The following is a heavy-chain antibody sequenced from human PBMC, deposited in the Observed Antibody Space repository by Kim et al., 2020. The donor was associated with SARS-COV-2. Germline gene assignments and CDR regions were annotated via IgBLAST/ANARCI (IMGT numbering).Heavy chain of an antibody. CDR1: GFTFSSYA. J-gene: IGHJ5*02. CDR2: IWYDGSNK. V-gene: IGHV3-33*06. D-gene: IGHD4-17*01. Sequence: GGSLRLSCAASGFTFSSYAMHWVRQAPGKGLEWVAVIWYDGSNKYYADSVKGRFTISRDNSKNTLYLQMNSLRAEDTAVYYCAKDGHVDYVFSGFDPWGQGTLVTVSS. CDR3: AKDGHVDYVFSGFDP.